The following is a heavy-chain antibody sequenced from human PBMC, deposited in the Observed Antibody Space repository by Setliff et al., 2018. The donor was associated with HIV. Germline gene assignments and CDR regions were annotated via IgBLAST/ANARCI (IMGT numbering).Heavy chain of an antibody. V-gene: IGHV3-7*03. CDR3: ASFYGDYGY. CDR1: GFSFSNSW. Sequence: PGGSLRLSCAASGFSFSNSWMTWVRQAPGKGLEWVATIKEDGREKYYVGSVKGRFTISRDNAKRSLYLQMNRLRDEDTAVYYCASFYGDYGYWGHGTQVTVSS. CDR2: IKEDGREK. J-gene: IGHJ4*01. D-gene: IGHD3-10*01.